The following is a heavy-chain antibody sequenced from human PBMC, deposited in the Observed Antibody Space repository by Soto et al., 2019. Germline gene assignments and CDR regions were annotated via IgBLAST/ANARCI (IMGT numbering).Heavy chain of an antibody. V-gene: IGHV4-34*01. J-gene: IGHJ5*02. CDR1: GGSFSGYY. D-gene: IGHD3-3*01. CDR2: INHSGST. CDR3: AIAQLSGRFDP. Sequence: QVQLQQWGAGLLKPSETLSLTCAVYGGSFSGYYWSWIRQPPGKGLEWIGEINHSGSTNYNPSLKSRVTITVDTSKNQFSLKLSTVTAADTAVYYCAIAQLSGRFDPWGQGTLVTVSS.